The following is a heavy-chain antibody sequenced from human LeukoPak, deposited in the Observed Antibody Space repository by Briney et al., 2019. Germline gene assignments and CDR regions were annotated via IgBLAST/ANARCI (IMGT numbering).Heavy chain of an antibody. V-gene: IGHV3-48*01. Sequence: GGSLRLSCAASGFTFSSYSMNWVRQAPGKGLEWVSYISSSSSTIHYADSVKGRFTISTDNAKNSLYLQMNSLRAEDTAVYYCARDRYSTFDYWXQGTXVTVSS. CDR2: ISSSSSTI. D-gene: IGHD6-13*01. CDR3: ARDRYSTFDY. CDR1: GFTFSSYS. J-gene: IGHJ4*02.